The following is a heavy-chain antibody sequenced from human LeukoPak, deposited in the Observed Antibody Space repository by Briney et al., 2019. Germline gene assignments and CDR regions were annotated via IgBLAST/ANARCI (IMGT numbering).Heavy chain of an antibody. D-gene: IGHD2-15*01. V-gene: IGHV3-23*01. Sequence: GGSLRLSCAASGFTFSSYAMSWVREAPGKGLVWVSDISGSGGSTHYADSVKDRFTISRDNSKNTLYLQMNSLRAEDTAVYYCAKETVVVVAATPDAFDIWGQGTMVTVSS. CDR1: GFTFSSYA. CDR3: AKETVVVVAATPDAFDI. CDR2: ISGSGGST. J-gene: IGHJ3*02.